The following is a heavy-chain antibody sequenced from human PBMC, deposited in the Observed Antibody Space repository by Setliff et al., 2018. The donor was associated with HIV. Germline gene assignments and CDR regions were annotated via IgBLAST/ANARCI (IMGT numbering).Heavy chain of an antibody. Sequence: ASVKVSCKASGYTFTGYFLNWVRQAPGQGLEWMGWINPNTGDTQYAQKFQGRVTVTRDSPIRTAYLEVNRLRSDDTAIYYCARDNRTGYSGGWPLDYWGQGTLVTVSS. CDR2: INPNTGDT. CDR3: ARDNRTGYSGGWPLDY. D-gene: IGHD2-15*01. CDR1: GYTFTGYF. J-gene: IGHJ4*02. V-gene: IGHV1-2*02.